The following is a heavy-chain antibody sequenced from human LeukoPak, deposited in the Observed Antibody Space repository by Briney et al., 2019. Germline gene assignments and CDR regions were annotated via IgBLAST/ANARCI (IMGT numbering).Heavy chain of an antibody. CDR3: AREPPGY. V-gene: IGHV4-61*02. CDR1: GGSVTSGNYY. CDR2: IYTNGGA. J-gene: IGHJ4*02. Sequence: SQTLSLTCTVSGGSVTSGNYYWHWIRQPAGKGLEWIGRIYTNGGASYNPSLKSRVTISIDASKNQFSLKLSSVTAADTAVYYCAREPPGYWGQGILVTVSS.